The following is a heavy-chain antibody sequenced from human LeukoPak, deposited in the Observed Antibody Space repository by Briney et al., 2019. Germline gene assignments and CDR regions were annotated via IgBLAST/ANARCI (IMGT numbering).Heavy chain of an antibody. CDR3: ARNPRGAVAGTGY. CDR1: GFTFSSYA. J-gene: IGHJ4*02. CDR2: ISSSSSYI. V-gene: IGHV3-21*01. Sequence: PGGSLRLSCAASGFTFSSYAMHWVRQAPGKGLEWVSSISSSSSYIYYADLVKGRFTISRDNAKNSLYLQMNSLRAEDTAVYYCARNPRGAVAGTGYWGQGTLVTVSS. D-gene: IGHD6-19*01.